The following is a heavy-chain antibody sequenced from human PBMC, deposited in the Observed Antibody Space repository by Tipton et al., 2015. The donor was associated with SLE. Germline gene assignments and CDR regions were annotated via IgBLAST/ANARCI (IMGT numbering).Heavy chain of an antibody. Sequence: TLSLTCTVSGGSISSGGYYWSWIRQHPGKGLEWIGYIYYSGSTYYNPSLKSRVTISVDTSKNQFSLKLSSVTAADTAVYYCARGGDFWYQGDYYYMDVWGKGTRVTVSS. CDR1: GGSISSGGYY. J-gene: IGHJ6*03. CDR2: IYYSGST. V-gene: IGHV4-31*03. CDR3: ARGGDFWYQGDYYYMDV. D-gene: IGHD3-3*01.